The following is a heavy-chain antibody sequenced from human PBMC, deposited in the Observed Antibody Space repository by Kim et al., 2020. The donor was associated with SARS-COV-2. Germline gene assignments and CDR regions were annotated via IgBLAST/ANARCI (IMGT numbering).Heavy chain of an antibody. V-gene: IGHV3-21*04. Sequence: GGSLRLSCAASGFRFSSYNMNWARQAPGKGLEWVSAISGSSSYIYYADSMKGRFTISRDNAKNSLYLQMNSLRVEDTAIYYCVTGEYSGCDWAYWGQGTLVTVSS. CDR2: ISGSSSYI. D-gene: IGHD5-12*01. J-gene: IGHJ4*02. CDR1: GFRFSSYN. CDR3: VTGEYSGCDWAY.